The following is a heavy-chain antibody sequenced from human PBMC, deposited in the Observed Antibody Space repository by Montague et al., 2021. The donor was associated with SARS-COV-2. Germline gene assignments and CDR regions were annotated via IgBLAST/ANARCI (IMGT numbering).Heavy chain of an antibody. CDR2: IDWDDDK. CDR3: ARIWGATRGDAFDI. J-gene: IGHJ3*02. CDR1: GFSLSTSGMC. D-gene: IGHD1-26*01. V-gene: IGHV2-70*01. Sequence: VKPTQTLTLTCTFSGFSLSTSGMCVSWIRQPPGKALEWLALIDWDDDKHYSTSLKTRLTISKDTSKNQVVLTMTNMDPVDTATYYCARIWGATRGDAFDIWGQGTMVTGSS.